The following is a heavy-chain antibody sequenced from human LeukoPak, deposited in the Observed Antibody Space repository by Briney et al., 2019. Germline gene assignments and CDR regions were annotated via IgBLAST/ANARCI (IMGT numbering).Heavy chain of an antibody. V-gene: IGHV1-18*01. D-gene: IGHD3-22*01. CDR1: GYTFTSYG. Sequence: VASVKVSCKASGYTFTSYGSSWVRQAPAQGLELMGWSSAYNGNTNYTQKLQGRITMTTDTSTSTAYLEPRSPRSDDTAVYYCARGEGYYDSSGYLFRGQGTLVTVSS. CDR2: SSAYNGNT. CDR3: ARGEGYYDSSGYLF. J-gene: IGHJ1*01.